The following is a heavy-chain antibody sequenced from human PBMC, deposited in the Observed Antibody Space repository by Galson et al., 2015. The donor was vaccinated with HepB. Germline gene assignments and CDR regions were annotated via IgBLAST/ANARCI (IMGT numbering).Heavy chain of an antibody. CDR2: INSYNRDT. CDR1: GYTFSSYS. CDR3: ARGALVAVVDATQNNWFDP. D-gene: IGHD2-15*01. V-gene: IGHV1-18*01. J-gene: IGHJ5*02. Sequence: SVKVSCKASGYTFSSYSITWVRQAPGQGLEWVGWINSYNRDTEYSRRLQGRVTMTTDTSTSTAYMELRSPTSDDTAVYYCARGALVAVVDATQNNWFDPWGQGTLVTVSS.